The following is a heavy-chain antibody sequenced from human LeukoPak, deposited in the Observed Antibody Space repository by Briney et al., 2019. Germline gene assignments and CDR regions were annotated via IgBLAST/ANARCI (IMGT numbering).Heavy chain of an antibody. CDR3: ARGRFVPLITMVRGVPRAFDY. CDR1: GYTFTSYD. Sequence: ASVKVSCKASGYTFTSYDINWVRQATGQGLEWMGWMNPNSGNTGYAQKFQGRVTMTRNTSISTAYMELSSLRSEDTAVYYCARGRFVPLITMVRGVPRAFDYWGQGTLVTVSS. V-gene: IGHV1-8*01. D-gene: IGHD3-10*01. J-gene: IGHJ4*02. CDR2: MNPNSGNT.